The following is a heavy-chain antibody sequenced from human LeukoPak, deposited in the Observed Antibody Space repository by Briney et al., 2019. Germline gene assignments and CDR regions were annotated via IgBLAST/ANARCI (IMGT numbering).Heavy chain of an antibody. V-gene: IGHV3-48*03. CDR2: ISSSGSTI. Sequence: GGSLRLSCAASGFTFRKYNMNWVRQAPGKGLEWVSYISSSGSTIYYADSVKGRFTISRDNAKNSLYLQMNSLRAEDTAVYYCAELGITMIGGVWGKGTTVTISS. CDR1: GFTFRKYN. CDR3: AELGITMIGGV. D-gene: IGHD3-10*02. J-gene: IGHJ6*04.